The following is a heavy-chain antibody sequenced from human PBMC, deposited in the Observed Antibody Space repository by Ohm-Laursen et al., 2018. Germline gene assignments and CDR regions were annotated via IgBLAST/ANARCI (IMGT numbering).Heavy chain of an antibody. CDR3: TKCSSSCYREYFHL. Sequence: SLRLSCTASGFTFSDYYMSWIRQAPGKGLEWVSSISSSSSYIYYAGSVKGRFTISRDNAKNSLYLQMNSLRAEDTAIYYCTKCSSSCYREYFHLWGQGTLVTVSS. CDR1: GFTFSDYY. D-gene: IGHD2-2*01. J-gene: IGHJ1*01. V-gene: IGHV3-11*03. CDR2: ISSSSSYI.